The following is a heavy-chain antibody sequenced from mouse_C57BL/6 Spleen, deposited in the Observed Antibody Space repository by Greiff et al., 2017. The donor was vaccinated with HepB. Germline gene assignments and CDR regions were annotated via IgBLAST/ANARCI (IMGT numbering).Heavy chain of an antibody. V-gene: IGHV5-16*01. J-gene: IGHJ3*01. CDR3: ARGGNRGFAY. CDR2: INYDGSST. D-gene: IGHD2-1*01. Sequence: EVKLVDSEGGLVQPGSSMKLSCTASGFTFSDYYMAWVRQVPEKGLEWVANINYDGSSTYYLDSLKSRFIISRDNAKNILYLQMSSLKSEDTATYYCARGGNRGFAYWGQGTLVTVSA. CDR1: GFTFSDYY.